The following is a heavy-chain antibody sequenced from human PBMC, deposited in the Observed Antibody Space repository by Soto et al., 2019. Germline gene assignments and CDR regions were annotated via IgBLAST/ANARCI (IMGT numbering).Heavy chain of an antibody. J-gene: IGHJ4*02. CDR2: IYYSGST. V-gene: IGHV4-59*01. Sequence: PSETLSLTCTVSGGSISSYYWSWIRQPPGKGLEWIGYIYYSGSTNYNPSLKSRVTISVDTSKNQFSLKLSSVTAADTAVYYCARALDGYNSYFDYWGQGTLVTVSS. D-gene: IGHD5-12*01. CDR3: ARALDGYNSYFDY. CDR1: GGSISSYY.